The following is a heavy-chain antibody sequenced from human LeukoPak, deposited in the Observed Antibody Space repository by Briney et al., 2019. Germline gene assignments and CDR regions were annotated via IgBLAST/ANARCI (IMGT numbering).Heavy chain of an antibody. CDR1: GYTFTSYT. CDR3: ARDLRGIYSHFDY. Sequence: GASVKVSCKASGYTFTSYTMHWVRQAPGQRLEWMGWINAGNGNTKSSQKFQGRVTITRDTSATTAYMELSRLRSDDTAVYYCARDLRGIYSHFDYWGQGTLVTVSS. J-gene: IGHJ4*02. CDR2: INAGNGNT. D-gene: IGHD3-16*01. V-gene: IGHV1-3*01.